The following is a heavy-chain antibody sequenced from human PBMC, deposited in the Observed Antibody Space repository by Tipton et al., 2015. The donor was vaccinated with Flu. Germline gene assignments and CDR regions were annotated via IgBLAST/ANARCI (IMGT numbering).Heavy chain of an antibody. CDR3: ARDRDMMEYDSGTSSDY. D-gene: IGHD3-10*01. CDR2: IWYDGSNK. V-gene: IGHV3-33*01. J-gene: IGHJ4*02. Sequence: SLRLSCAASGFTFSTYGMHWVRQAPGKGLEWVAVIWYDGSNKLYVDSVKGRFTISRDNSKNTLSLQMNSLRAEDTAVYYCARDRDMMEYDSGTSSDYWGQGTLVTVSS. CDR1: GFTFSTYG.